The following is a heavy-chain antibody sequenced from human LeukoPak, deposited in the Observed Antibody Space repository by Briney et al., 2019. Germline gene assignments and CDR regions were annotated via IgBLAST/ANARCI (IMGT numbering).Heavy chain of an antibody. J-gene: IGHJ4*02. CDR1: GGTFSSYA. CDR2: IIPIFGTA. D-gene: IGHD6-13*01. Sequence: SVKVSCRASGGTFSSYAISWVRQAPGQGLEWMGGIIPIFGTANYAQKFQGRVTITTDESTSTAHMELSSLRSEDTAVYYCARDLRYSSWGFDYWGQGTLVTVSS. CDR3: ARDLRYSSWGFDY. V-gene: IGHV1-69*05.